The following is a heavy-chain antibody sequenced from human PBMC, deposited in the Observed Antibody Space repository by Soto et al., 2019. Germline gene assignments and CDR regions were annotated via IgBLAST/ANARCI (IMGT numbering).Heavy chain of an antibody. CDR3: PRDHGPHTLDY. J-gene: IGHJ4*02. CDR1: VGSISSSSYY. Sequence: SETLSLICTVSVGSISSSSYYWGWIWQPPVKGLEWIGYIYYSGSTNYNPSLKSRVTISVDTSKNQFSLKLSSVTAAYTAAYYCPRDHGPHTLDYWGQGTLVTVSS. V-gene: IGHV4-61*01. CDR2: IYYSGST.